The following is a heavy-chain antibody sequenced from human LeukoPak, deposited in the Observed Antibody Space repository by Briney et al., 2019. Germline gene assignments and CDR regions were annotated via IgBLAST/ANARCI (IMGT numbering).Heavy chain of an antibody. D-gene: IGHD4-17*01. J-gene: IGHJ4*02. CDR3: TTGPYGDYDGY. CDR2: IKSKTDGGTT. V-gene: IGHV3-15*01. CDR1: GFTFSNAW. Sequence: PGGSLRLSCAASGFTFSNAWMSWVRQAPGKGLEWVGRIKSKTDGGTTDYAAPVKGRFTISRDDSKNTLYLQMNSLKTEDKAVYYCTTGPYGDYDGYWGQGTLVTVSS.